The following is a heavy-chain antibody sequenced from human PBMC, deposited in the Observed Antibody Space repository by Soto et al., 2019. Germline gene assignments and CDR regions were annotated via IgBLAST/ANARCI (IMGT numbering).Heavy chain of an antibody. J-gene: IGHJ4*02. V-gene: IGHV4-59*01. Sequence: PSETLSLTCTVSGGSISSYYWSWIRQPPGKGLEWIGYIYYSGSTNYNPSLKSRVTISVDTSKNQFSLKLSSVTAADTAVYYCARGVAATYWGQGTLVTVSS. CDR1: GGSISSYY. D-gene: IGHD2-15*01. CDR2: IYYSGST. CDR3: ARGVAATY.